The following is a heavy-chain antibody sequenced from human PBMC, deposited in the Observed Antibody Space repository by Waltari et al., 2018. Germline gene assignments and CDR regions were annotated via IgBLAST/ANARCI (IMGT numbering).Heavy chain of an antibody. CDR2: FTTSGNT. CDR1: EFPFSSYA. CDR3: AKGAIGSAGLDY. J-gene: IGHJ4*02. D-gene: IGHD6-13*01. Sequence: EVQLLESGGGLVQPGGSLRLSCAASEFPFSSYAVTWVRQAPGKGLEWVSSFTTSGNTYYADSVKGRFTISRDNSKNKMYLQMNSLRADDTAVYYCAKGAIGSAGLDYWGQGTLVTVSS. V-gene: IGHV3-23*01.